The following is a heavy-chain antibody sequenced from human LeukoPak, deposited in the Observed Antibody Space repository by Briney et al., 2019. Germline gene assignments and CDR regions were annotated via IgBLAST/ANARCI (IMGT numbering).Heavy chain of an antibody. Sequence: GGSLRLSCAASGFTFSSNWMHWVRQAPGKGLVWVSRIKSDGSKTSYADSVKGRFTISRDNAKNTLYLQMNRLRAEDTAVYYCARDPHGGSGSDPHDAFDIWGQGTMVTVSS. CDR3: ARDPHGGSGSDPHDAFDI. J-gene: IGHJ3*02. V-gene: IGHV3-74*01. CDR2: IKSDGSKT. D-gene: IGHD1-26*01. CDR1: GFTFSSNW.